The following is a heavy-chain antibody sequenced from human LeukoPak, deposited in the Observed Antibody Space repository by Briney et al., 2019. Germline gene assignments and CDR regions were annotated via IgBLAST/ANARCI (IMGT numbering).Heavy chain of an antibody. CDR1: GGSFSGYY. D-gene: IGHD3-10*01. CDR2: INHSGST. CDR3: ARVPLWFGELLRDAFDI. V-gene: IGHV4-34*01. Sequence: SETLSLTCAVYGGSFSGYYWSWIRQPPGKGLEWIGEINHSGSTNYNPSLKSRVTISVDTSKSQFSLKLSSVTAADTAVYYCARVPLWFGELLRDAFDIWGQGTMVTVSS. J-gene: IGHJ3*02.